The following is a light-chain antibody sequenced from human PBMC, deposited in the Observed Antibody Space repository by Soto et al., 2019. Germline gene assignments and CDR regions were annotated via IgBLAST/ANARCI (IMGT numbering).Light chain of an antibody. CDR3: QQYYSTPLT. CDR1: QSVLYSSKNKNY. CDR2: WAS. Sequence: DIVMTQSPDSLAVSLGERATINCKSSQSVLYSSKNKNYLAWYQQKPGQPTKLLIYWASTRESGVPDRFSGSGSGTDFTLTISSLQAEDVAVYYCQQYYSTPLTFGGWTKVEIK. J-gene: IGKJ4*01. V-gene: IGKV4-1*01.